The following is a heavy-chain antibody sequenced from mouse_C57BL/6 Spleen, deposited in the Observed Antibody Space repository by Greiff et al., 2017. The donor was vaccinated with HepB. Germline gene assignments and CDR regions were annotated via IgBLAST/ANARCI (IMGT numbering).Heavy chain of an antibody. J-gene: IGHJ3*01. CDR3: ARDRTGSPWFAY. Sequence: DVKLVESGPGLVKPSQSLSLTCSVTGYSITSGYYWNWIRQFPGNKLEWMGYISYDGSNNYNPSLKNRISITRDTSKNQFFLKLNSVTTEDTATYYCARDRTGSPWFAYWGQGTLVTVSA. V-gene: IGHV3-6*01. CDR2: ISYDGSN. CDR1: GYSITSGYY. D-gene: IGHD1-1*01.